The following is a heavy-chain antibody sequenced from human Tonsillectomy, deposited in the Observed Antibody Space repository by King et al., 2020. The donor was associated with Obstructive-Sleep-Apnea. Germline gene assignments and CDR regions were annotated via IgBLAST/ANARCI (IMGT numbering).Heavy chain of an antibody. V-gene: IGHV4-59*01. Sequence: VQLQESGPGLVKPSETLSLTCTVSGGSISSYYWSWIRQPPGKGLEWIGYIYYSGSTNYNPSLKSRVTISADTSKNQFSLRLNSVTAADTDVYYCATQGYSYVPFDYWGQGTLVTVSS. CDR1: GGSISSYY. D-gene: IGHD5-18*01. CDR3: ATQGYSYVPFDY. CDR2: IYYSGST. J-gene: IGHJ4*02.